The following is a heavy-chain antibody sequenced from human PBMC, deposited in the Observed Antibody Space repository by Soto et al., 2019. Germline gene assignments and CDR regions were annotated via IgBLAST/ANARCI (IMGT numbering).Heavy chain of an antibody. V-gene: IGHV1-46*01. J-gene: IGHJ3*02. CDR3: ARVEMATIKGNAFDI. Sequence: ASVKVSCKASGYTFTSYYMYWVRQAPGQGLEWMGIINPSGGSTNFAQKFQGRVTMTRDTSTSTVYIELSSLRFEYTAVFFCARVEMATIKGNAFDIWGQGKMVTVPS. D-gene: IGHD5-12*01. CDR1: GYTFTSYY. CDR2: INPSGGST.